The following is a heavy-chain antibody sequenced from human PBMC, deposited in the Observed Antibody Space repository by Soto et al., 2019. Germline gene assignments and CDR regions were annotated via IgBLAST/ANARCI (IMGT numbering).Heavy chain of an antibody. CDR3: AKTVPYYDFWSGYYSGAFDI. CDR1: GFTFSSYA. Sequence: SGGSLRLSCAASGFTFSSYAMSWVRQAPGKGLEWVSAISGSGGSTYCADSVKGRFTISRDNSKNTLYLQMNSLRAEDTAVYYCAKTVPYYDFWSGYYSGAFDIWGQGTMVTVSS. CDR2: ISGSGGST. V-gene: IGHV3-23*01. J-gene: IGHJ3*02. D-gene: IGHD3-3*01.